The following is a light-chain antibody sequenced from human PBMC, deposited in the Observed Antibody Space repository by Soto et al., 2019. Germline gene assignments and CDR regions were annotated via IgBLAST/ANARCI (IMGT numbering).Light chain of an antibody. CDR1: QVIGNY. V-gene: IGKV1-27*01. Sequence: DIQMTQSPSSLSASVGDRVTITCRASQVIGNYLAWYQQEPGKVPKLLISAASTLQSGVPSRFSGSGSGTDFTLTISSLQPEDVATYYCQKYNSAPPGITFGQGTRMEIK. J-gene: IGKJ5*01. CDR3: QKYNSAPPGIT. CDR2: AAS.